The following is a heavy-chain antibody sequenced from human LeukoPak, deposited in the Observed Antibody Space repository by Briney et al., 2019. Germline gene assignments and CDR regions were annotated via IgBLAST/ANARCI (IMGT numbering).Heavy chain of an antibody. CDR2: IRNDGSNK. V-gene: IGHV3-30*02. D-gene: IGHD4-11*01. CDR3: AKGRYSNVRLDY. J-gene: IGHJ4*02. Sequence: GGSLRLSCAASGFTFSSYGMHWVRQAPGKGLEWVAFIRNDGSNKYYADSVKGRFTISRDNSKNTLYLQMNSLRAEDTAVYYCAKGRYSNVRLDYWGQGTLVTVSS. CDR1: GFTFSSYG.